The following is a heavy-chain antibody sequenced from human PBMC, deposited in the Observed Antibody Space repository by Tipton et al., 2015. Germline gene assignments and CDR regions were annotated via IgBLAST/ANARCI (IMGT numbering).Heavy chain of an antibody. D-gene: IGHD3-22*01. Sequence: GLVKPSETLSLSCSVSGDSITISSYYWGWIRQPPGKGLEWIGTFYYGGGTYYNPSLKSRVTISVDTSKNHFSLNLSSVTAADTAVYYCANTYYYDTSGYSYFDYWGQGTLVTVSS. CDR1: GDSITISSYY. V-gene: IGHV4-39*02. CDR3: ANTYYYDTSGYSYFDY. CDR2: FYYGGGT. J-gene: IGHJ4*02.